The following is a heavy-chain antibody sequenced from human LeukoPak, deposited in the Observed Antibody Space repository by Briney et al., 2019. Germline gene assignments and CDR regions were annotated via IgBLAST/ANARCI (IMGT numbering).Heavy chain of an antibody. V-gene: IGHV1-2*06. D-gene: IGHD6-13*01. Sequence: GASVKVSCKASGYTFTGYYMHWVRQAPGQGLEWMGRINPNSGGTNYAQKFQGRVTMTRDTSISTAYMELSRLRSDDTAVYYCARERARAAAGSWFGYRGQGTLVTVSS. CDR3: ARERARAAAGSWFGY. CDR1: GYTFTGYY. CDR2: INPNSGGT. J-gene: IGHJ4*02.